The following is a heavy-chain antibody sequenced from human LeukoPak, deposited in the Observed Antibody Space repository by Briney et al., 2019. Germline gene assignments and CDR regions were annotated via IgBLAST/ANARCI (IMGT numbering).Heavy chain of an antibody. J-gene: IGHJ5*02. V-gene: IGHV1-2*04. Sequence: ASVKVSCKASGYTFTGYYMHWVRQAPGQGLEWMGWINPNSGGTNYAQKFQGWVTMTRDTSISTAYMELSRLRSDDTAVYYCARDRGDPTVPGIAVAEYNWSDPWGQGTLVTVSS. D-gene: IGHD6-19*01. CDR3: ARDRGDPTVPGIAVAEYNWSDP. CDR1: GYTFTGYY. CDR2: INPNSGGT.